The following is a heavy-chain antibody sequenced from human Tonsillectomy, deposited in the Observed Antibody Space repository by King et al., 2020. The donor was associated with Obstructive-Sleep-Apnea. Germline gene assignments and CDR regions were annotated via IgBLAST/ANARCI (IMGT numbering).Heavy chain of an antibody. CDR3: ARDHDYGLDY. J-gene: IGHJ4*02. D-gene: IGHD4-17*01. CDR2: IFYDGSNK. CDR1: GFTFSSYA. Sequence: VQLVESGGGVVQPGRSLRLSCAASGFTFSSYAMHWVRQAPGKGLECVGVIFYDGSNKYYADSGKGRFTISRDNSKNTLYLQMNSLRAEDTAVYYCARDHDYGLDYWGQGTLVTVSS. V-gene: IGHV3-30-3*01.